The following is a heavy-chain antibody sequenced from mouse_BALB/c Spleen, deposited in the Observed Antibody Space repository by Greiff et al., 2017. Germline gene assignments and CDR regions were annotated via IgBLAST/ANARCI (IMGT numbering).Heavy chain of an antibody. Sequence: VQLQQSGAELVRSGASVKLSCTASGFNIKDYYMHWVKQRPEQGLEWIGWIDPENGDTEYAPKFQGKATMTADTSSNTAYLQLSSLTSEDTAVYYCNAYSSGYLFAYWGQGTLVTVSA. CDR3: NAYSSGYLFAY. D-gene: IGHD3-1*01. CDR1: GFNIKDYY. V-gene: IGHV14-4*02. J-gene: IGHJ3*01. CDR2: IDPENGDT.